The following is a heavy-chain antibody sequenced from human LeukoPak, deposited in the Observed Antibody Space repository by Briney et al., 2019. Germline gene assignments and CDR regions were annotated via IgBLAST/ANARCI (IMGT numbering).Heavy chain of an antibody. Sequence: GGSLRLSCAASGFTFSSYEMNWVRQAPGKGLEWISYISSSGGTIYYADSVKGRFTISRDNAKNSLYLQMNSLRAEDTAVYYCASHHEGNYYYYYMDVWGKGTTVTVSS. V-gene: IGHV3-48*03. CDR3: ASHHEGNYYYYYMDV. CDR1: GFTFSSYE. D-gene: IGHD1-14*01. CDR2: ISSSGGTI. J-gene: IGHJ6*03.